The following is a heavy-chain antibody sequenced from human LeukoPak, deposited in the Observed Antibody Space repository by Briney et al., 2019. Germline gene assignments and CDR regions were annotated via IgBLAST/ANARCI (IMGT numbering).Heavy chain of an antibody. V-gene: IGHV4-31*03. CDR1: GGSISSGGYY. Sequence: SETLSLTCTVSGGSISSGGYYWSWIRQHPGKGLEWIGYIYYSGSTYYNPSLKSRVTISVDTSKNQFSLKLSSVTAADTAVYYCARGWLAETTVVTPYNYWGQGTVVTVSS. CDR3: ARGWLAETTVVTPYNY. D-gene: IGHD4-23*01. J-gene: IGHJ4*02. CDR2: IYYSGST.